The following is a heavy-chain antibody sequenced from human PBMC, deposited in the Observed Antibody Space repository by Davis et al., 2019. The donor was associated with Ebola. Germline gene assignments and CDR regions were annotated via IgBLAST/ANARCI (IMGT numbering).Heavy chain of an antibody. V-gene: IGHV3-23*01. CDR1: GITFSTYA. Sequence: PGGSLRLSCAASGITFSTYAMSWVRQAPGKGLEWVSRISGSGDITHYADSVKGRFTISRDNSKNTLYLQMNSLRAEDTAVYYCSGLGASSGWYLPWGQGTLVTVSS. J-gene: IGHJ5*02. CDR3: SGLGASSGWYLP. D-gene: IGHD6-19*01. CDR2: ISGSGDIT.